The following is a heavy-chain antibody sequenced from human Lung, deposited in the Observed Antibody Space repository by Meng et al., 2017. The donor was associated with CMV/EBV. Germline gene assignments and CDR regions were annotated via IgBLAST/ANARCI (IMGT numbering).Heavy chain of an antibody. Sequence: ASVKVSXKASGYTFTGYYMHWVRQAPGQGLEWMGWINPNSGGTNYAQKFQGGVTMTRDTSNSTAYMELSRLRSDDTAVYYYARGSFRGGYNRPLGYWGQGXLVTVSS. J-gene: IGHJ4*02. CDR2: INPNSGGT. D-gene: IGHD5-24*01. V-gene: IGHV1-2*02. CDR1: GYTFTGYY. CDR3: ARGSFRGGYNRPLGY.